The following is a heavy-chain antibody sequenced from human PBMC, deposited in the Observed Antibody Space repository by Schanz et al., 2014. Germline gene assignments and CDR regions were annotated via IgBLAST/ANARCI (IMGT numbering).Heavy chain of an antibody. Sequence: QVQLVQSGAEVKKPGASVKVSCKASGYTFTSYGISWVRQAPGRGLEWMGWISAYNGNTKYPQKLQDRVTMTTDTSTSTAYMELRSLRSDDTAVYYCAREQIMAAAGLVDYWGHGTLVTVSS. J-gene: IGHJ4*01. V-gene: IGHV1-18*01. D-gene: IGHD6-13*01. CDR1: GYTFTSYG. CDR3: AREQIMAAAGLVDY. CDR2: ISAYNGNT.